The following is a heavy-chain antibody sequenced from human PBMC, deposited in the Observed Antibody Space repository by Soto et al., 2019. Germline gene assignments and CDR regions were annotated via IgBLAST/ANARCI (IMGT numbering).Heavy chain of an antibody. CDR1: GFTFSSYA. Sequence: ESGGGVVQPGRSLRLSCAASGFTFSSYAMHWVRQAPGKGLEWVAVISYDGSNKYYADSVKGRFTISRDNSKNTLYLQMNSLRAEDTAVYYCARRYCSGGSCYSYGFDYWGQGTLVTVSS. J-gene: IGHJ4*02. V-gene: IGHV3-30-3*01. D-gene: IGHD2-15*01. CDR2: ISYDGSNK. CDR3: ARRYCSGGSCYSYGFDY.